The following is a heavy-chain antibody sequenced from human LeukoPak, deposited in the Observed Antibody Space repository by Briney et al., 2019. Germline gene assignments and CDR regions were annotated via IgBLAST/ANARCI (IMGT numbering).Heavy chain of an antibody. CDR3: ARGRYFGY. CDR2: INHSGST. J-gene: IGHJ4*02. V-gene: IGHV4-34*01. D-gene: IGHD3-9*01. CDR1: GGSFSGYY. Sequence: SETLSLTCAVSGGSFSGYYWSWIRQPPGKGLEWIGEINHSGSTNYNPSLKSRVTISVDTSKNQFSLKLSSVTAADTAVYYCARGRYFGYWGQGTLVTVSS.